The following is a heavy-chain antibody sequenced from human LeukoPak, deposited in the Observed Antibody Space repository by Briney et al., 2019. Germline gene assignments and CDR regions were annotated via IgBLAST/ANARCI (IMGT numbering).Heavy chain of an antibody. D-gene: IGHD3-16*01. J-gene: IGHJ3*02. CDR1: GFTFSSYW. CDR2: IRRGANSYTT. V-gene: IGHV3-72*01. CDR3: SRDGGEGGNSAFDI. Sequence: GGSLRLSCAASGFTFSSYWMSWVRQAPGKGLGWVGRIRRGANSYTTEYAASVKGRFTISRDDSKNSLYLHMNSLKTEDTAVYHCSRDGGEGGNSAFDIWGQGTMVTVSS.